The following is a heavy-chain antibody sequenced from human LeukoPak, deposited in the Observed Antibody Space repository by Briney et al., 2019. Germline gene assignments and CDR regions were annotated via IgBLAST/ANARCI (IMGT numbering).Heavy chain of an antibody. D-gene: IGHD3-22*01. CDR2: ISTFNGDT. V-gene: IGHV1-18*01. Sequence: AVKVSCKSSGYTFTSYVISWVRPAPGQGREWVGWISTFNGDTNYAQKLQARVTMTTDTSKSTAYMELRSLRSDDTAVYYCARDYYDRSGYYFDSFDIWGQGTMV. J-gene: IGHJ3*02. CDR1: GYTFTSYV. CDR3: ARDYYDRSGYYFDSFDI.